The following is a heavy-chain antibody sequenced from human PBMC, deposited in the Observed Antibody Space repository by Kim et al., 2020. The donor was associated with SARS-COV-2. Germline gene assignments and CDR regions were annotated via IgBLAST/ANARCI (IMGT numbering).Heavy chain of an antibody. Sequence: VKGRFTISRDNAKNALYLQMNSLRAEDTAVYYCARDGIDDYYYYYYGMDVWGQGTTVTVSS. J-gene: IGHJ6*02. CDR3: ARDGIDDYYYYYYGMDV. V-gene: IGHV3-11*06. D-gene: IGHD1-1*01.